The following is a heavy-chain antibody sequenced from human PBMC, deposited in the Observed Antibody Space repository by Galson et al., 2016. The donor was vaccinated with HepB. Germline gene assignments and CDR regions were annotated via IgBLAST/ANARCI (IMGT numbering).Heavy chain of an antibody. CDR2: ISYDGTKI. V-gene: IGHV3-30*04. Sequence: SLRLSCAASGFPCSGYPIHWVRQAPGKALDWVASISYDGTKINYAGSVKGLFTISRDNSRNTVSLQMNSLRVDDTAVFYCAREASYVNVLDHWGQGTLVTVSS. J-gene: IGHJ4*02. D-gene: IGHD5-18*01. CDR3: AREASYVNVLDH. CDR1: GFPCSGYP.